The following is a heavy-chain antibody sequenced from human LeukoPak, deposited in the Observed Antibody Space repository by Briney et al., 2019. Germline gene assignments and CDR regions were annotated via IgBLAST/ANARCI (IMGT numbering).Heavy chain of an antibody. Sequence: PGGSLRLSCAASGFTFSSYSMNWVRQAPGKGLEWVSSISSSSSYIYYADSVKGRFTISRDNAKNSLYLQMNSLRAEDTAVYYCARGVEDGYIDFDYWGQGTLVTVSS. CDR1: GFTFSSYS. J-gene: IGHJ4*02. CDR3: ARGVEDGYIDFDY. V-gene: IGHV3-21*01. CDR2: ISSSSSYI. D-gene: IGHD5-24*01.